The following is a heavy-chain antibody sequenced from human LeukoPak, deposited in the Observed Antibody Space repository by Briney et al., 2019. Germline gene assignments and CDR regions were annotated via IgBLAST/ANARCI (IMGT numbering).Heavy chain of an antibody. D-gene: IGHD5-24*01. CDR2: ISGSGGST. CDR3: AKEERWLLRRYYYYYMDV. J-gene: IGHJ6*03. Sequence: PGGSLRLSCAASGFTFSSYAMSWVRQAPGKGLEWVSAISGSGGSTYYADSVKGRFTISRDNSKNTLYLQMNSLRAEDTAVYYCAKEERWLLRRYYYYYMDVWGKGTTVTVSS. V-gene: IGHV3-23*01. CDR1: GFTFSSYA.